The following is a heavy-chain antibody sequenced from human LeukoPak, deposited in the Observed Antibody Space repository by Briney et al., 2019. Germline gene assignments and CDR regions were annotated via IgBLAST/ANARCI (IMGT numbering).Heavy chain of an antibody. CDR3: ARARLPNAYFDY. J-gene: IGHJ4*02. CDR1: GYTFTSYG. Sequence: GASVKVSCKASGYTFTSYGTSWVRQAPGEGLEWMGWISSYDGSTNYAQKFQDRVTVTTDTSTSTVYMELRSLRSDDTAVYYCARARLPNAYFDYWGQGTLVTVSS. V-gene: IGHV1-18*01. D-gene: IGHD2-21*01. CDR2: ISSYDGST.